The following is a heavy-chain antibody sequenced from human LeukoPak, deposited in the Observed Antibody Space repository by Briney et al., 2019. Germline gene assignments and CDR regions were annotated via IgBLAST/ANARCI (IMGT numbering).Heavy chain of an antibody. CDR1: GYTFTGNY. V-gene: IGHV1-2*02. Sequence: ASVKVSCKAFGYTFTGNYIHWVRQAPGQGLGWMGWINPSSGGTNYAQRFQGRVTMTRDTSISTAYMEVSSLRSDDTAVYYCARESSNRMGYCSGGNGDKDFDYWGRGTLVSVSS. CDR2: INPSSGGT. D-gene: IGHD2-15*01. CDR3: ARESSNRMGYCSGGNGDKDFDY. J-gene: IGHJ4*02.